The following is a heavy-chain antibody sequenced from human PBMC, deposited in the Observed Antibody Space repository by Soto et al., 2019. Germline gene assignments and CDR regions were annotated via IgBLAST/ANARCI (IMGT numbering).Heavy chain of an antibody. Sequence: SETLSLTCTVSGGSISSSSYYWGWIRQPPGKGLEWIGSIYYSGSTYYNPSLKSRVTISVDTSKNQFSLKLSSVTAADTAVYYCARLHTAMIDYWGKGTLVTVSS. J-gene: IGHJ4*02. CDR3: ARLHTAMIDY. D-gene: IGHD5-18*01. CDR2: IYYSGST. V-gene: IGHV4-39*01. CDR1: GGSISSSSYY.